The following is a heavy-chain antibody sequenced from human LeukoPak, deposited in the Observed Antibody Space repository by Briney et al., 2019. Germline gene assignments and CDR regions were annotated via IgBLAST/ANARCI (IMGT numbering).Heavy chain of an antibody. V-gene: IGHV3-7*01. J-gene: IGHJ4*02. D-gene: IGHD3-16*01. CDR3: ARGVTSDY. CDR1: GFAFSYYS. Sequence: GRSLRLSCAASGFAFSYYSIHWVRQAPGKGLEWVAIIKRDGSEKYYVDSVKGRFTISRDNAKISLYLQMNSLRAEDTAVYYCARGVTSDYWGQGTLVTVSS. CDR2: IKRDGSEK.